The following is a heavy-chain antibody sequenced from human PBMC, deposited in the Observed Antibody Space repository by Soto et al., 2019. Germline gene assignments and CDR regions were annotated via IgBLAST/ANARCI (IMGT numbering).Heavy chain of an antibody. CDR3: AKDPAGSTLGFFDI. CDR2: ISYDGSNT. D-gene: IGHD3-10*01. CDR1: GFTFSTYG. Sequence: GGSLRLSCAASGFTFSTYGMHWVRQAPGKGLEWVAVISYDGSNTYYADSVKGRFTFSRDNSKNTLYLQMNSLRAEDTAVYYCAKDPAGSTLGFFDIWGQGTMFTVSS. V-gene: IGHV3-30*18. J-gene: IGHJ3*02.